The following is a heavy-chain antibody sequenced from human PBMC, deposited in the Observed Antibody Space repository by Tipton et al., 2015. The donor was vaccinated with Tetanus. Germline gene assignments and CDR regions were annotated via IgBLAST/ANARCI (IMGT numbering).Heavy chain of an antibody. CDR2: ISYDGSNK. CDR1: GFTFSSYA. J-gene: IGHJ4*02. CDR3: AKYYYDSNTSGYFDY. D-gene: IGHD3-22*01. Sequence: SLRLSCAAPGFTFSSYAMHWVRQAPGKGLEWVAVISYDGSNKYYADSVKGRFTISRDNSKNTLCLQMNSLRAEDTAVYYCAKYYYDSNTSGYFDYWGQGPLVTVSS. V-gene: IGHV3-30-3*02.